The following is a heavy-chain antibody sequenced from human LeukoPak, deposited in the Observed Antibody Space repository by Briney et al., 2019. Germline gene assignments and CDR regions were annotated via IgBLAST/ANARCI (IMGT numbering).Heavy chain of an antibody. CDR1: GGTFSSYA. V-gene: IGHV1-69*05. CDR2: IIPIFGTA. Sequence: GASVKVSCKASGGTFSSYAISWVRQAPGQGLEWIGRIIPIFGTANYAQKFQGRVTITTDESTSTAYMELSGLRSEDTAVYYCAMRRGYGNLDYWGQGTLVTVSS. J-gene: IGHJ4*02. D-gene: IGHD5-18*01. CDR3: AMRRGYGNLDY.